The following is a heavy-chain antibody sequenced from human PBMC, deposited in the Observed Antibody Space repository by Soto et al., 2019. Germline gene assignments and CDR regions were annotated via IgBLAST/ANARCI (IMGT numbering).Heavy chain of an antibody. Sequence: EVQLVESGGGLVQPGGSRRLSCAASGIPVSSNYMTWVRQAPGKGLEWVSVLHSGGDTYYANSVKGRFTISRHDSTNTLFLQMNSLTAEDTAVYYCARDGPYYYASRMDVWGQGTTVTVSS. CDR1: GIPVSSNY. V-gene: IGHV3-53*04. CDR2: LHSGGDT. D-gene: IGHD3-10*01. CDR3: ARDGPYYYASRMDV. J-gene: IGHJ6*02.